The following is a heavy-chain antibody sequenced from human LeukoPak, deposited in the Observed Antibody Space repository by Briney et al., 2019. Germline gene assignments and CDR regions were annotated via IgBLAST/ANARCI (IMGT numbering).Heavy chain of an antibody. Sequence: PGGSLRLSCAASRFTFSNYAMHWVRQAPGKGLEWVAIISYDGTKQFYADSVKGRFTISRDDSRNTLYLQMNSLRPEDTAVYYCTRDANDFSPRYYFDYWGQGTLVTVSS. CDR1: RFTFSNYA. CDR3: TRDANDFSPRYYFDY. CDR2: ISYDGTKQ. V-gene: IGHV3-30*04. J-gene: IGHJ4*02. D-gene: IGHD3-3*01.